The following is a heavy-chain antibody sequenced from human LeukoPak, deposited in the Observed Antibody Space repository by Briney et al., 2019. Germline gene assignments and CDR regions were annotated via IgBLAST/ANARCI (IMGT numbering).Heavy chain of an antibody. Sequence: GGSLRLSCAASGFTFSSYWMSWVRQAPGKGLEWVANIKQDGSAKYYVDSVKGRFTISRDNAETSLYLQMNSLRAEDTAVYYCARDVRDCSGDTCYSWFDPWGQGALVTVSS. CDR3: ARDVRDCSGDTCYSWFDP. CDR2: IKQDGSAK. V-gene: IGHV3-7*01. CDR1: GFTFSSYW. D-gene: IGHD2-15*01. J-gene: IGHJ5*02.